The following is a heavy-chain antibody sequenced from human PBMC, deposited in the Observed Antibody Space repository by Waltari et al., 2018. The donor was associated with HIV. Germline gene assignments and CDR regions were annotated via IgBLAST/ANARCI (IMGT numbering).Heavy chain of an antibody. CDR1: GGSFSGYY. CDR3: ARGRSPYGDVGGY. CDR2: INHSGST. D-gene: IGHD4-17*01. J-gene: IGHJ4*02. Sequence: QVQLQQWGAGLLKPSETLSLTCAVYGGSFSGYYWSWIRQPPGKGLEWIGEINHSGSTNYNPSLKSRVTISVDTSKNQFSLKLSSVTAADTAVYYCARGRSPYGDVGGYWGQGTLVTVSS. V-gene: IGHV4-34*01.